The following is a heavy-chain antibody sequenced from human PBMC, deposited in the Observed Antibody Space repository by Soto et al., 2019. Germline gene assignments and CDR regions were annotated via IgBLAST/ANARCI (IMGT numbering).Heavy chain of an antibody. V-gene: IGHV3-11*06. CDR2: SSNSGTYT. J-gene: IGHJ4*02. Sequence: GSLRLSCAASGFTVSDYYMSWIRQAPGKGLEWLSYSSNSGTYTRYADSVKGRFSISRDNAKNSLYLQINSLRGEDSATYYCARSGDNYNVLDYWGQGTPGTVSS. CDR1: GFTVSDYY. D-gene: IGHD3-10*02. CDR3: ARSGDNYNVLDY.